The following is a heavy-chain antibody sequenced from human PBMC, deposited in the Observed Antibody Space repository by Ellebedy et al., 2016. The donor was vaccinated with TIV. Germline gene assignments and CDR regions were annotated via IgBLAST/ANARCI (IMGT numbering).Heavy chain of an antibody. V-gene: IGHV3-23*01. J-gene: IGHJ4*02. CDR3: ARCRGSGWYGDQ. CDR2: IGGGYGDT. Sequence: PGGSLRLSCAASGFTFNDYAMSRVRQAPGKGLEWVSAIGGGYGDTYYADSVKGRFTISRDIPKNTLYLQMHSLRAEDTAVYYCARCRGSGWYGDQWGQGTLVTVSS. D-gene: IGHD6-19*01. CDR1: GFTFNDYA.